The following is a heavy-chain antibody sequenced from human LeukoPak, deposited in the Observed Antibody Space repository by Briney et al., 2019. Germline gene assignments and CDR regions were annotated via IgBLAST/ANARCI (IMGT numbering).Heavy chain of an antibody. CDR3: ARQSPGESIAVARI. CDR2: VDYSGSA. V-gene: IGHV4-59*08. Sequence: PSETLSLTCTVSGSSLNNYYWSWIRQPPGKGLEWIGYVDYSGSANYNPSLKSRVTISVDTSKNQFSLKLSSVTAADTAVYYCARQSPGESIAVARIWGQGTMVTVSS. CDR1: GSSLNNYY. D-gene: IGHD6-19*01. J-gene: IGHJ3*02.